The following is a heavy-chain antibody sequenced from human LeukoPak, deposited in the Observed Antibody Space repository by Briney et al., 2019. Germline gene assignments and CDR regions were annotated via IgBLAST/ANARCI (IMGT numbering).Heavy chain of an antibody. D-gene: IGHD1-7*01. CDR3: AKDPRKDWNYEPN. V-gene: IGHV3-23*01. Sequence: PGGSLRLSCAASGFTFSSYGMHWVRQAPGKGLEWVSAISGSGGSTYYADSVKGRFTISRDNSKNTLYLQMNSLRAEDTAVYYCAKDPRKDWNYEPNWGQGTLVTVSS. J-gene: IGHJ4*02. CDR1: GFTFSSYG. CDR2: ISGSGGST.